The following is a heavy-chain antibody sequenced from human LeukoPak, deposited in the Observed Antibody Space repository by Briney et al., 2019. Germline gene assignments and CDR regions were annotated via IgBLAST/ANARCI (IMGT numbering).Heavy chain of an antibody. V-gene: IGHV4-59*12. CDR1: GGPISSYY. Sequence: SETLSLTCTVSGGPISSYYWSWIRQPPGKGLEWIGYIYYSGSTYYNPSLKSRVTISVDTSKNQFSLKLSSVTAADTAVYYCARDYYDSSGPWSNWFDPWGQGTLVTVSS. D-gene: IGHD3-22*01. CDR2: IYYSGST. CDR3: ARDYYDSSGPWSNWFDP. J-gene: IGHJ5*02.